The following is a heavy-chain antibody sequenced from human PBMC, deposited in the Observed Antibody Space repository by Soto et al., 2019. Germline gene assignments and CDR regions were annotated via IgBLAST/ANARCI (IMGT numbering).Heavy chain of an antibody. CDR1: GFPLSTYA. J-gene: IGHJ4*02. D-gene: IGHD3-10*01. CDR3: AKDDGASGKDPFDY. CDR2: VSRDGETT. V-gene: IGHV3-23*01. Sequence: EVQLLESGGDVVQPGGSLRLSCAASGFPLSTYAMTWVRHAAGKGLEWVSTVSRDGETTYYADSVKGRFSISRDNSKNTLYQQMNSLRAEDTAIYYCAKDDGASGKDPFDYWGQGILVTVSS.